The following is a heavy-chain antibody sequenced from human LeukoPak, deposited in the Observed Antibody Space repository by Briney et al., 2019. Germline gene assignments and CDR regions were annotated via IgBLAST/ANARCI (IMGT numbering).Heavy chain of an antibody. V-gene: IGHV1-2*02. D-gene: IGHD4-17*01. J-gene: IGHJ4*02. Sequence: ASVKVSCKASGYTFTGYYMHWVRQAPGQGLEWMGWINPNSGGTNYAQKFQGRVTMTRDTSISPAYMELSRLRSDDTAVYYCASVSTPVTTVDYWGQGTLVTVSS. CDR3: ASVSTPVTTVDY. CDR1: GYTFTGYY. CDR2: INPNSGGT.